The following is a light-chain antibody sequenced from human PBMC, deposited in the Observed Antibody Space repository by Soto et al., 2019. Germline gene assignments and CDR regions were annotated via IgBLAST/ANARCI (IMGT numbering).Light chain of an antibody. CDR1: QSISTY. J-gene: IGKJ1*01. V-gene: IGKV1-39*01. CDR2: AAS. Sequence: DIQMTQSPSSLSASVGDRVTITCRASQSISTYLNWYQQKPGKVPKLLIYAASSLQSGVPSRFSGSGSGTHFTLTISSLQPEDFATYYCQQSYSTVWTFGQGSKVEIK. CDR3: QQSYSTVWT.